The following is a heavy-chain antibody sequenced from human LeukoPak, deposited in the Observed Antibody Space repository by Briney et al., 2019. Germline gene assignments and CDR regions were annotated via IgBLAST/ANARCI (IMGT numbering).Heavy chain of an antibody. CDR2: ISAYNGNT. CDR3: ARDSYDSSGFEAFDI. J-gene: IGHJ3*02. V-gene: IGHV1-18*01. D-gene: IGHD3-22*01. Sequence: ASVKVSCKASGYTFTSYGISWVRQAPGQGLEWMGWISAYNGNTNYAQKLQGRVTMTTDTSTSKAYMELRSLRSDDTAVYYCARDSYDSSGFEAFDIWGQGTMVTVSS. CDR1: GYTFTSYG.